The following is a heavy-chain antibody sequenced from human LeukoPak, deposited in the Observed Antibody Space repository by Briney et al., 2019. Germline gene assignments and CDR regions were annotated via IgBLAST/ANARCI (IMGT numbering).Heavy chain of an antibody. CDR3: ATAHPPLRENFIWQRGGWSGWFAAFDI. D-gene: IGHD6-19*01. CDR2: INPNSGGT. V-gene: IGHV1-2*02. CDR1: GNTFTGYY. J-gene: IGHJ3*02. Sequence: ASVKVSCKASGNTFTGYYMHWVRQAPGQGLEWMGWINPNSGGTNYAQKFQGRVTMTEDTSTDTAYMELSSLRSEDTAVYYCATAHPPLRENFIWQRGGWSGWFAAFDIWGQGTMVTVSS.